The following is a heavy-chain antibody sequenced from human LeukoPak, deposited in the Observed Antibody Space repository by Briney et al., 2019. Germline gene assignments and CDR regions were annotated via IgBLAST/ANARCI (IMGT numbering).Heavy chain of an antibody. Sequence: HPGGSLRLSCAASGFTFSNYWMHWVRQVPGKGLVCVSRINIDGTSTSYADSVKGRFTISRDNAKNALYLQMNSLRAEDTAVYYCARGHVATNGWGQGTLVTVSS. D-gene: IGHD1-26*01. CDR1: GFTFSNYW. J-gene: IGHJ4*02. CDR2: INIDGTST. CDR3: ARGHVATNG. V-gene: IGHV3-74*01.